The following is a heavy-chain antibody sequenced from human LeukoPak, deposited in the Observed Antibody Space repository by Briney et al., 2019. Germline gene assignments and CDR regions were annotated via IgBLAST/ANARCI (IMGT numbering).Heavy chain of an antibody. V-gene: IGHV3-30*04. CDR2: ISYDGSNK. D-gene: IGHD1-26*01. Sequence: GGSLRLSCAVSGFTFSSHAMHWVRQAPGKGLEWVAVISYDGSNKYYADSVKGRFTISRDNSKNTLYLQMNSLRAEDTAVYYCAKGRVKWELLQGTDYWGQGTLVTVSS. CDR3: AKGRVKWELLQGTDY. J-gene: IGHJ4*02. CDR1: GFTFSSHA.